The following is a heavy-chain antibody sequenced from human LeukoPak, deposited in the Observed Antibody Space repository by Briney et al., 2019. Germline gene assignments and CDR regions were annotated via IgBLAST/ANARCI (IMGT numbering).Heavy chain of an antibody. CDR3: AKRLTQYDCFDP. Sequence: SQTLSLTCAISGDSVSSNSVTWNWIRQSPSRGLEWLGRTYYRSTWYNDYAVSVRGRITVNPDTSKNQFSLHLNSVTPEDTAVYYCAKRLTQYDCFDPWGQGILVTVSS. V-gene: IGHV6-1*01. D-gene: IGHD2-2*01. J-gene: IGHJ5*02. CDR1: GDSVSSNSVT. CDR2: TYYRSTWYN.